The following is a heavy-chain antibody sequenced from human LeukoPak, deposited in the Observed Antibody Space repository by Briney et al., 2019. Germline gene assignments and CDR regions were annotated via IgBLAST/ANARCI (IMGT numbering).Heavy chain of an antibody. J-gene: IGHJ3*02. D-gene: IGHD5-24*01. CDR2: IIPIFGTA. V-gene: IGHV1-69*13. Sequence: ASVTVSCKASGGTFSSYAISWVRQAPGQGLEWMGGIIPIFGTANYAQKFQGRVTITADESTSTAYMELSSLRSEDTAVYYCAREGLQLRDAFDIWGQGTVVTVSS. CDR1: GGTFSSYA. CDR3: AREGLQLRDAFDI.